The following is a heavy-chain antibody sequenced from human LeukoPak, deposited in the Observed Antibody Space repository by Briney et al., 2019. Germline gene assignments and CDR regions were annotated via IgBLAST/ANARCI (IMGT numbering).Heavy chain of an antibody. D-gene: IGHD5-18*01. CDR2: IRYDGSNK. J-gene: IGHJ5*02. Sequence: TGGSLRLSCAASGFTFSSYGMHWVRQAPGKGLEWVAFIRYDGSNKYYADSVKGRFTISRDNSKNTLYLQMNSLRAEDTAVYYCAKDAVDTAIPSWVDPWGQGTLVTVSS. V-gene: IGHV3-30*02. CDR1: GFTFSSYG. CDR3: AKDAVDTAIPSWVDP.